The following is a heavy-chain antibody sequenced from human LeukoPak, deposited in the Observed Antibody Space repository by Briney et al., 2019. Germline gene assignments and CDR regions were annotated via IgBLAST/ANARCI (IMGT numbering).Heavy chain of an antibody. J-gene: IGHJ6*02. Sequence: GGSLKLSCAASGFTLSGSAMHWARQASGKGLEWVGRIRSKANNYATDYAASVKGRFTISRDDSRNSAYLEMNGLKTEDTAAYYCTRIFSFSGMDVWGQGTTVTVSS. CDR1: GFTLSGSA. D-gene: IGHD3-9*01. CDR3: TRIFSFSGMDV. V-gene: IGHV3-73*01. CDR2: IRSKANNYAT.